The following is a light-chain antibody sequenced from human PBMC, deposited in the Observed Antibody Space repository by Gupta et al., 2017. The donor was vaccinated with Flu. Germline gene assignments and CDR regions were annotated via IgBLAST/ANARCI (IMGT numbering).Light chain of an antibody. V-gene: IGKV1-5*03. CDR1: QSISSY. CDR2: KAS. J-gene: IGKJ1*01. Sequence: DIQMAQSPSTMSASVGDRVTITCRASQSISSYLAWYQQKPGNAPKLLIFKASALESGVPSRFSGSGSGTEFTLTISSLQPDDFATYYCQHDNSYSVTFGQGTKVEIK. CDR3: QHDNSYSVT.